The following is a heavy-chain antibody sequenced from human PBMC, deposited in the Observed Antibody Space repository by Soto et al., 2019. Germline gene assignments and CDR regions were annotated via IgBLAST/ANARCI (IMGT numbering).Heavy chain of an antibody. Sequence: PSETLSLTCTVSGGSTTSDYWSWIRQPPGKGLEWLGYIFHSLGAKYNPSLGSRGTISLDTSKNQLSLSLRSVTAADTAIYFCVRDPTGSGDYWCQGPLVTVAS. CDR2: IFHSLGA. D-gene: IGHD3-10*01. J-gene: IGHJ4*02. CDR1: GGSTTSDY. CDR3: VRDPTGSGDY. V-gene: IGHV4-59*01.